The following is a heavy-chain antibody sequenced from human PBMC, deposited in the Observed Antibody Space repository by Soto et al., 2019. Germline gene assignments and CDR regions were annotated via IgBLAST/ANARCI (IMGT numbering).Heavy chain of an antibody. CDR3: ARDLAPYDILTGYSPDAFDI. D-gene: IGHD3-9*01. Sequence: GGSLRLSCAASGFTFSSYSMNWVRQAPGKGLEWVSYISSSSSTIYYADSVKGRFTISRDNAKNSLYLQMNSLRAEDTAVYYCARDLAPYDILTGYSPDAFDIWGQGTMVTVSS. CDR2: ISSSSSTI. CDR1: GFTFSSYS. V-gene: IGHV3-48*01. J-gene: IGHJ3*02.